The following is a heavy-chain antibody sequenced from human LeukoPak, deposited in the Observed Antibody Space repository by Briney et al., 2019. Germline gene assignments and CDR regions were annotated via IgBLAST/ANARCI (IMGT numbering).Heavy chain of an antibody. Sequence: GGSLRLSCAAPGFTFSSYGMHWVRQAPGKGLEWVAVIWYDGSNKYYADSVKGRFTISRDNSKNTLYLQMNSLRAEDTAVYYCARDPVPYDSGGPSDYWGQGTLATVSS. CDR3: ARDPVPYDSGGPSDY. CDR2: IWYDGSNK. D-gene: IGHD3-22*01. J-gene: IGHJ4*02. CDR1: GFTFSSYG. V-gene: IGHV3-33*01.